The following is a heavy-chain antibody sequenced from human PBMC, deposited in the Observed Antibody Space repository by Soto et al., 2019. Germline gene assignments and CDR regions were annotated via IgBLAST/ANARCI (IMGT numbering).Heavy chain of an antibody. CDR3: AKARFLEWLLLFDY. CDR1: GFTFSSYA. D-gene: IGHD3-3*01. J-gene: IGHJ4*02. V-gene: IGHV3-23*01. CDR2: VSIGGST. Sequence: AGGSLRLSCAASGFTFSSYAMGWVRQGPGKWLEWVAVVSIGGSTHYADSVRGRFTISRDISKNTLYLQMNSLRAEDTAIYYCAKARFLEWLLLFDYWGQGTQVTVSS.